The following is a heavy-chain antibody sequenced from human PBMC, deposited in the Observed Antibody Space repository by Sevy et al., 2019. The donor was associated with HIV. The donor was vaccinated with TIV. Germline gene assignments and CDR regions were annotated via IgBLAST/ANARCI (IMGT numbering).Heavy chain of an antibody. CDR3: GREMISMVPGVPDAFDI. V-gene: IGHV3-74*01. J-gene: IGHJ3*02. CDR2: INNDGSNT. D-gene: IGHD3-10*01. Sequence: GGSLRLPCAASGFTFGNYWLHWVPQAPGKGLVWISRINNDGSNTNYADSVKGPFTTSRDNAQNRLYLQMNSLRAEDTVVYYCGREMISMVPGVPDAFDIWGQGTMVTVSS. CDR1: GFTFGNYW.